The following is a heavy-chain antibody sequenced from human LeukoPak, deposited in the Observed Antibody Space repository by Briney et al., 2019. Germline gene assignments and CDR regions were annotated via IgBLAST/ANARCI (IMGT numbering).Heavy chain of an antibody. J-gene: IGHJ4*02. V-gene: IGHV1-2*06. Sequence: GASVKVSCKASGYTFTCYYMHWVRQAPGQGLEWMGRINPNSGGTNYAQKVQGRVTMTSDTSISTAYMELSRLRSDDTAVYYCARAYSSSAGDYWGQGTLVTVSS. CDR3: ARAYSSSAGDY. CDR2: INPNSGGT. D-gene: IGHD6-6*01. CDR1: GYTFTCYY.